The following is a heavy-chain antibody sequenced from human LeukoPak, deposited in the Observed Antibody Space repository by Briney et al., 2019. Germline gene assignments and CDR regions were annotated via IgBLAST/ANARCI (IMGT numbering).Heavy chain of an antibody. CDR1: GGTFSSYA. Sequence: GSSVKVSCKASGGTFSSYAISWVRQAPGQGLEWMGGIIPIFGTANYAQKFQGRVTITTGESTSIAYMELSSLRSEDTAVYYCAAPADIVVVPADYYYMDVWGKGTTVTVSS. J-gene: IGHJ6*03. CDR2: IIPIFGTA. V-gene: IGHV1-69*05. CDR3: AAPADIVVVPADYYYMDV. D-gene: IGHD2-2*01.